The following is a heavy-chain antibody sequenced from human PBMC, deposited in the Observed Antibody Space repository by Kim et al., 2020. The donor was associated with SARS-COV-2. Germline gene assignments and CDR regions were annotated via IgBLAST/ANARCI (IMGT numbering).Heavy chain of an antibody. CDR1: GFTFSSYA. J-gene: IGHJ4*02. CDR2: IYSGGSST. CDR3: AKPQGGIEYYYDSSGYFDY. D-gene: IGHD3-22*01. V-gene: IGHV3-23*03. Sequence: GGSLRLSCAASGFTFSSYAMSWVRQAPGKGLEWVSVIYSGGSSTYYADSVKGRFTISRDNSKNTLYLQMNSLRAEDTAVYYCAKPQGGIEYYYDSSGYFDYWGQGTLVTVSS.